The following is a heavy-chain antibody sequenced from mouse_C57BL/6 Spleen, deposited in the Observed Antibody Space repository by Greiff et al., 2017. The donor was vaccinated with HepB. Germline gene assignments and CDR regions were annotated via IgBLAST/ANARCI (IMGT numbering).Heavy chain of an antibody. V-gene: IGHV5-4*01. J-gene: IGHJ3*01. Sequence: EVQLVESGGGLVKPGGSLKLSCAASGFTFSSYAMSWVRQTPEKRLEWVATISDGGSYTYYPDNVKGRFTISRDNAKNNLYLQMSHLKSEDTAMYYCARDKDYDYDEGFAYWGQGTLVTVSA. CDR2: ISDGGSYT. CDR3: ARDKDYDYDEGFAY. D-gene: IGHD2-4*01. CDR1: GFTFSSYA.